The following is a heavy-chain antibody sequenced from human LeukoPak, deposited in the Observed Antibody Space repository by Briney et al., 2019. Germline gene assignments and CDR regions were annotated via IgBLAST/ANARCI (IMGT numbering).Heavy chain of an antibody. V-gene: IGHV3-23*01. Sequence: PGGSLGLSCAASGFTFSSYAMSWVRQAPGKGLEWVSAISGSGGSTYYADSVKGRFTISRDNSKNTLYLQMNSLRVDDTAVYYCAKRIDIAVVPEAATHQAFDVWGQGTMVTVSS. CDR2: ISGSGGST. D-gene: IGHD2-2*01. CDR1: GFTFSSYA. CDR3: AKRIDIAVVPEAATHQAFDV. J-gene: IGHJ3*01.